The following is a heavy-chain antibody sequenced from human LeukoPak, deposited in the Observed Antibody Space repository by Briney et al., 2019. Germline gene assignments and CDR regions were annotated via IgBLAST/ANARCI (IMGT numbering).Heavy chain of an antibody. J-gene: IGHJ3*02. D-gene: IGHD1-20*01. V-gene: IGHV3-7*03. Sequence: PGGSLRLSCAASGFTFSSYWMSWVRQAPGKGLEWVANIKQDGSEKYYVDSVKGRFTISRDNSRNTVLLQMNSLTAEDTAVYYCGRDLNWRAFDIRGLGAMVTVSS. CDR3: GRDLNWRAFDI. CDR1: GFTFSSYW. CDR2: IKQDGSEK.